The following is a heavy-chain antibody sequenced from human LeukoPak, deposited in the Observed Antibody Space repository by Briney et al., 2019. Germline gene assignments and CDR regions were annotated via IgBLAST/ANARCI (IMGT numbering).Heavy chain of an antibody. J-gene: IGHJ4*02. Sequence: PGGSLRLSCAASGFTFSSYSMNWVRQAPGKGLEWVSSISSSSSYIYYADSVKGRFTISRDNAKNSLYLQMNSLRAEDTAVYYCARVGSSSWYRPYYFDYWGQGTLVTVSS. V-gene: IGHV3-21*01. CDR1: GFTFSSYS. CDR3: ARVGSSSWYRPYYFDY. CDR2: ISSSSSYI. D-gene: IGHD6-13*01.